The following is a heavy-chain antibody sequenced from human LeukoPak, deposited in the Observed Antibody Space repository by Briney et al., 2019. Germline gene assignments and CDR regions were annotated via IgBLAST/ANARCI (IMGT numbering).Heavy chain of an antibody. D-gene: IGHD2-2*02. V-gene: IGHV4-30-2*01. J-gene: IGHJ4*02. CDR1: GGSISSGGYS. Sequence: TSQTLSLTCAVSGGSISSGGYSWSWIRQPPGKGLEWIGEINHSGSTNYNPSLKSRVTISVDTSKNQFSLKPSSVTAADTAVYYCARDRRLGYCSSTSCYRWNYWGQGTLVTVSS. CDR2: INHSGST. CDR3: ARDRRLGYCSSTSCYRWNY.